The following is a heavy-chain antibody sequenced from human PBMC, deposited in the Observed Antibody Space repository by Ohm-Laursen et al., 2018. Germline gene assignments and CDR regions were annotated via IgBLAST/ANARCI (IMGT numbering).Heavy chain of an antibody. J-gene: IGHJ4*02. CDR3: ARTWSWGWLQSQYYFDY. CDR1: GFTFSIYA. V-gene: IGHV3-11*01. Sequence: SLRLSCAASGFTFSIYAMSWVRQAPGKGLEWVSYITSSGSTIYYADSVKGRFTISRDNAKNSLYLQMNSLRAEDTAVYYCARTWSWGWLQSQYYFDYWGQGTLVTVSS. D-gene: IGHD5-24*01. CDR2: ITSSGSTI.